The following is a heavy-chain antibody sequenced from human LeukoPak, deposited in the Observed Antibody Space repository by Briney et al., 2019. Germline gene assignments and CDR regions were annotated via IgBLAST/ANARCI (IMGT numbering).Heavy chain of an antibody. Sequence: GGSLRLSCAASGFTFSSYEMNWVRQAPGKGLEWVSYISSPSSTLYYADSVKGRFTISRDNAKNSLYLQMNSLRAEDTAVYYCARATGVVDAFDIWGQGTMVTVSS. CDR2: ISSPSSTL. D-gene: IGHD7-27*01. J-gene: IGHJ3*02. CDR3: ARATGVVDAFDI. CDR1: GFTFSSYE. V-gene: IGHV3-48*01.